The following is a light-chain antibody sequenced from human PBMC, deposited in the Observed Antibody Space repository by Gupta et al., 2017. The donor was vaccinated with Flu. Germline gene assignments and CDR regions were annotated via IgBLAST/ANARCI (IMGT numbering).Light chain of an antibody. CDR2: GAS. CDR1: QSVISSY. CDR3: QQYGSSRWT. J-gene: IGKJ1*01. V-gene: IGKV3-20*01. Sequence: EGTTLTSRASQSVISSYLAWYQQKPGQAPRLLIYGASSRDTGIPARFSGSGSGTDFTLTISRLEPEDFAVYYCQQYGSSRWTFGQGTKVEIK.